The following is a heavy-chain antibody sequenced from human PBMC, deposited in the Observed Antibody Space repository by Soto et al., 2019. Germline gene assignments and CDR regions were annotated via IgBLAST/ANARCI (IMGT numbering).Heavy chain of an antibody. CDR3: AKDGADGTYYDFWSGYPYTPYYYYYGMDV. CDR2: ISYDGSNK. D-gene: IGHD3-3*01. Sequence: QVQLVESGGGVVQPGRSLRLSCAASGFTFSSYGMHWVRQAPGKGLEWVAVISYDGSNKYYADSVKGRFTISRDNSKTTLYLQMNRLRAEDTAVYYCAKDGADGTYYDFWSGYPYTPYYYYYGMDVWGQGTTVTVSS. J-gene: IGHJ6*02. CDR1: GFTFSSYG. V-gene: IGHV3-30*18.